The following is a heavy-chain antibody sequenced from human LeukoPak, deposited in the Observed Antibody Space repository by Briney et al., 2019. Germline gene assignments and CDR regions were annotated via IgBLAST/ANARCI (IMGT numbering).Heavy chain of an antibody. V-gene: IGHV5-51*01. Sequence: GESLKISCKGSGYSFTNYWIGWVRQMPGKGLEWMGIIYPGDSDTRYSPSFQGQVTISADKSISTAYLQRSSLKASDTAMYYCARRSTTWAFDIWGQGTIVTVSS. D-gene: IGHD2/OR15-2a*01. CDR2: IYPGDSDT. CDR3: ARRSTTWAFDI. CDR1: GYSFTNYW. J-gene: IGHJ3*02.